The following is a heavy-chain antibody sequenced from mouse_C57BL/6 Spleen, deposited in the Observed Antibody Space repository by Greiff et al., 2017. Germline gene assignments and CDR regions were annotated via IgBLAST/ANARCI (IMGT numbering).Heavy chain of an antibody. V-gene: IGHV1-64*01. CDR3: ARGANWDVFAY. J-gene: IGHJ3*01. Sequence: QVQLKQPGAELVKPGASVTLSCKASGYTFTSYWMHWVPQRPGQGLEWIGMIHPNSGSTNYNEKFKSKATLTVDKSSSTAYMQLSSLTSEDSAVYYCARGANWDVFAYWGQGTLVTVSA. CDR2: IHPNSGST. CDR1: GYTFTSYW. D-gene: IGHD4-1*01.